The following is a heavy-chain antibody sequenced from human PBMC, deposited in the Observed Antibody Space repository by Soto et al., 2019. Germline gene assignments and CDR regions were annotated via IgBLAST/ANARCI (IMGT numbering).Heavy chain of an antibody. CDR3: AKCYTWNHYYYYGMDV. D-gene: IGHD1-1*01. V-gene: IGHV3-30*18. CDR1: GFTFSSYG. J-gene: IGHJ6*02. Sequence: GGSLRLSCAASGFTFSSYGMHWVRQAPGKGLEWVAVISYDGSNKYYADSVKGRFTISRDNSKNTLYLQMNSLRAEDTAVYYCAKCYTWNHYYYYGMDVWGQGTTVTVSS. CDR2: ISYDGSNK.